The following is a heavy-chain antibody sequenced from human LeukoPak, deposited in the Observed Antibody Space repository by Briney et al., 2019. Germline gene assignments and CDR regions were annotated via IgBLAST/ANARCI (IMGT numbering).Heavy chain of an antibody. CDR1: GYSFNFYA. Sequence: ASVKVSCKASGYSFNFYAVSWVRQAPGQGLEWMGWISAYNGNTNYAQKLQGRVTMTTDTSTSTAYMELRSLRSDDTAVYYCARDVVVVPAAIAGATTNFDYWGQGTLVTVSS. D-gene: IGHD2-2*01. CDR3: ARDVVVVPAAIAGATTNFDY. V-gene: IGHV1-18*04. CDR2: ISAYNGNT. J-gene: IGHJ4*02.